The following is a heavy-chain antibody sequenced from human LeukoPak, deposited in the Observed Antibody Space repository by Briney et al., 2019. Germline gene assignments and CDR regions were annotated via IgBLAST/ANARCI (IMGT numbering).Heavy chain of an antibody. Sequence: TGGSLRLSCAASGFTFSSYAMSWVRQAPGKGLECISGFSGSGGSTYYADSVKGRFTISRDNSKNTLYLQMNSLRAEDTAVYYCARDFRGQWLRRRPSWYFDLWGRGTLVTVSS. CDR3: ARDFRGQWLRRRPSWYFDL. D-gene: IGHD6-19*01. CDR1: GFTFSSYA. J-gene: IGHJ2*01. V-gene: IGHV3-23*01. CDR2: FSGSGGST.